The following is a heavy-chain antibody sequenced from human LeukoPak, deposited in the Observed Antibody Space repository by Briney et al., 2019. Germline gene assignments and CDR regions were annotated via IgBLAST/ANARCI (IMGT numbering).Heavy chain of an antibody. D-gene: IGHD1-1*01. J-gene: IGHJ4*02. CDR3: ARSPTKRVNEDY. CDR1: GDSVSSNSAA. CDR2: TYYRSKWYN. Sequence: SQTLSLTCAISGDSVSSNSAAWNWIRQSPSRGLEWLGRTYYRSKWYNDYAASVKSRITINPDTSKNQFSLKMTSVTAADTAVYYCARSPTKRVNEDYWGQGTLVTVSS. V-gene: IGHV6-1*01.